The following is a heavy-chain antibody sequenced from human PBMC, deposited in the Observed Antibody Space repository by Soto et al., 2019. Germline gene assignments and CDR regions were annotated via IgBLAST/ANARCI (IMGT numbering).Heavy chain of an antibody. CDR2: IVPMIGTS. Sequence: QERLVQSGAEVRKPGSSVKVSCKVTGGTSTRYAINWVRQAPGQGLEWMGGIVPMIGTSKYAQKFLGRVTITADTSTNIAYMELRSLRSEDTAVYYCNRGSEYGFWSGYLWGQGTLVSVSS. V-gene: IGHV1-69*06. CDR3: NRGSEYGFWSGYL. D-gene: IGHD3-3*01. CDR1: GGTSTRYA. J-gene: IGHJ4*02.